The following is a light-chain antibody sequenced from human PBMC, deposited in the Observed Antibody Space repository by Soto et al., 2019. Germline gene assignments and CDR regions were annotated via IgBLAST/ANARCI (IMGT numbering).Light chain of an antibody. J-gene: IGLJ1*01. CDR3: SSYAGSLLYV. V-gene: IGLV2-8*01. CDR2: EVS. Sequence: QSALTQPPSASGSPGQSVTISCTGTSSDVGGYKYVSWYQQHPGKAPKVMIYEVSKRPSGVPDRFSGSKSGNTASLTVSGLQAEDEADYYRSSYAGSLLYVFGSGTKAAVL. CDR1: SSDVGGYKY.